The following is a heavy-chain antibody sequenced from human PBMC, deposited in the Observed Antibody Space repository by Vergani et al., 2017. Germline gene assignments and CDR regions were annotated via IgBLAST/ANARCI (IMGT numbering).Heavy chain of an antibody. CDR2: ISWNSGSI. J-gene: IGHJ6*02. CDR3: AKGSYVDYYYGMDV. Sequence: EVQLLESGGGLVQPGRSLRLSCAASGFTFDDYAMHWVRQAPGKGLEWVSGISWNSGSIGYADSVKGRFTISRDNAKNSLYLQMNSLRAEDTALYYCAKGSYVDYYYGMDVWGQGTTVTVSS. CDR1: GFTFDDYA. V-gene: IGHV3-9*01. D-gene: IGHD5-18*01.